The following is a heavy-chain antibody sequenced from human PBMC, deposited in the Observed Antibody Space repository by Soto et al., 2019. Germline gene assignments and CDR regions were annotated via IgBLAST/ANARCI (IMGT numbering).Heavy chain of an antibody. CDR3: ARHEDGGPVAGYFDY. D-gene: IGHD6-19*01. CDR2: IYYSGST. CDR1: GGSISSSSYY. V-gene: IGHV4-39*01. Sequence: QLQLQESGPGLVKPSETLSLTCTVSGGSISSSSYYWGWIRQPPGKGLEWIGSIYYSGSTYYNPSLKSRVTISVDTSKNQFSLKLSSVTAADTAVYYCARHEDGGPVAGYFDYWGQGTLVTVSS. J-gene: IGHJ4*02.